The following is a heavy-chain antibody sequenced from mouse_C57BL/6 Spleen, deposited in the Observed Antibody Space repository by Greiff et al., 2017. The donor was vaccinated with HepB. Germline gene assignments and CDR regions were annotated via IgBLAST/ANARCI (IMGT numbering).Heavy chain of an antibody. J-gene: IGHJ1*03. D-gene: IGHD1-1*01. CDR3: ARNYGSSPYWYFDV. CDR2: ISSGSSTI. V-gene: IGHV5-17*01. CDR1: GFTFSDYG. Sequence: EVQGVESGGGLVKPGGSLKLSCAASGFTFSDYGMHWVRQAPEKGLEWVAYISSGSSTIYYADTVKGRFTISRDNAKNTMCLQMTSLRSEDTAMYDCARNYGSSPYWYFDVWGTGTTVTVSS.